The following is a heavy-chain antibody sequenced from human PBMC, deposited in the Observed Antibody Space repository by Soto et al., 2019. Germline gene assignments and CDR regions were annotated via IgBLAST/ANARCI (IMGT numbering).Heavy chain of an antibody. Sequence: QVQLQQWGAGLLKPSETLSLTCAVYGGSFSGYYWSWIRQPPGKGLEWIGEINHSGSTNYNPSLKSRVTISVDTSKNQFSLKLSSVTAADTAVYYCARGMVPVSVRGRPFDYWGQGTLVTVSS. CDR2: INHSGST. CDR1: GGSFSGYY. D-gene: IGHD3-10*01. V-gene: IGHV4-34*01. CDR3: ARGMVPVSVRGRPFDY. J-gene: IGHJ4*02.